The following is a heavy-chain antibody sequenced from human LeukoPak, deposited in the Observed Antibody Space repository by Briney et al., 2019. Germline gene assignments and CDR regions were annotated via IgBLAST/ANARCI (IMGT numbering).Heavy chain of an antibody. CDR3: ARESRGYCSSTSCYRGFDP. CDR1: GYTFTSYY. D-gene: IGHD2-2*02. V-gene: IGHV1-46*01. J-gene: IGHJ5*02. Sequence: ASVKVSCKASGYTFTSYYMHWVRQAPGQGLEWMGILNPGGGSTSYAQKFQGRVTMTRDTSTSTVYMELSSLRSEDTAVYYCARESRGYCSSTSCYRGFDPWGQGTLVTVSS. CDR2: LNPGGGST.